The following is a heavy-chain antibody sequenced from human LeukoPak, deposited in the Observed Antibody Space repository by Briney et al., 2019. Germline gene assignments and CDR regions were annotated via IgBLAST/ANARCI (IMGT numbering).Heavy chain of an antibody. D-gene: IGHD1-7*01. J-gene: IGHJ4*02. V-gene: IGHV3-66*02. CDR3: ARLTGPIDY. Sequence: GGSLRLSCAASGFTVRSNYMSWVRQAPGKGVEWVSDIFSGGSTYYADSVKGRFTISRDNSKNTLYLQMNSLRAEDTAVYYCARLTGPIDYWGQGTLVTVSS. CDR2: IFSGGST. CDR1: GFTVRSNY.